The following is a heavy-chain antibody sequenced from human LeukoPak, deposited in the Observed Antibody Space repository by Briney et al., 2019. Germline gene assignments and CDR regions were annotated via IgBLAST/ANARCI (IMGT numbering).Heavy chain of an antibody. CDR3: ARSDQCIDY. CDR2: INPSGGST. Sequence: ASVKVSCKASGYTFTSYGISWVRQAPGQGLEWMGIINPSGGSTSYAQKFQGRVTMTRDTSTSTVYMELSSLRSEDTAVYYCARSDQCIDYWGQGTLVTVSS. J-gene: IGHJ4*02. V-gene: IGHV1-46*01. D-gene: IGHD2-8*01. CDR1: GYTFTSYG.